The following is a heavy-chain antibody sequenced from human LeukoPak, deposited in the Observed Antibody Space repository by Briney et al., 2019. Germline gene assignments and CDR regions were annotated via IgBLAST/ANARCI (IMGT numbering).Heavy chain of an antibody. V-gene: IGHV3-74*01. D-gene: IGHD1-26*01. J-gene: IGHJ3*02. CDR3: ARTTGSKNAFDI. CDR2: ISSDGSST. Sequence: PGGSLRLSCAASGFTFSSYWMHWVRQAPGKGLVWVSRISSDGSSTSYADSVKGRFTISRDNAKNTLYLQMNSLRAEDTAVYHCARTTGSKNAFDIWGQGIIVTVSS. CDR1: GFTFSSYW.